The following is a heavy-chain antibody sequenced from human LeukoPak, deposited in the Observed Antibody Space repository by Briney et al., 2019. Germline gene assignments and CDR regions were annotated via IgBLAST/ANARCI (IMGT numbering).Heavy chain of an antibody. Sequence: PSETLSLTCTVSGGSISSSSYYWGWIRQPPGKGLEWIGSIYYSGSTYYNPSLKSRVTISVDTSKNQFSLKPSSVTAADTAVYYCAREFVAALAVDSYSSGAELAFEDYWGQGTLVTVSS. V-gene: IGHV4-39*07. D-gene: IGHD6-6*01. CDR1: GGSISSSSYY. CDR2: IYYSGST. J-gene: IGHJ4*02. CDR3: AREFVAALAVDSYSSGAELAFEDY.